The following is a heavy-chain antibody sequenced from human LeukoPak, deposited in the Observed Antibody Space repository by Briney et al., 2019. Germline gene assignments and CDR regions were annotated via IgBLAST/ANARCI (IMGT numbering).Heavy chain of an antibody. D-gene: IGHD3-3*01. V-gene: IGHV3-30*02. CDR1: GFTFSSYG. J-gene: IGHJ4*02. CDR3: ARDLTDNYDFWSGHFSY. Sequence: GGSLRLSCAASGFTFSSYGMHWVRQAPGKGLEWVAFIRYDGSNKYYADSVKGRFTISRDNSKNTLYLQMNSLRAEDTAVYYCARDLTDNYDFWSGHFSYWGQGTLVTVSS. CDR2: IRYDGSNK.